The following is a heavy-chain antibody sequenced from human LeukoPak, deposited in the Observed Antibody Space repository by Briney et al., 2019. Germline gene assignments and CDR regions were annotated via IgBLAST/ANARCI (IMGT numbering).Heavy chain of an antibody. CDR1: GGTFSSYA. CDR3: AYYYDSSGYFDY. D-gene: IGHD3-22*01. Sequence: ASVKVSCKASGGTFSSYAISWVRQAPGQGLEWMGRIIPILGIANYAQKFQGRVTITADKSTSTAYMELSSLRSEDTAVYYCAYYYDSSGYFDYWGQGTLVTVSS. V-gene: IGHV1-69*04. J-gene: IGHJ4*02. CDR2: IIPILGIA.